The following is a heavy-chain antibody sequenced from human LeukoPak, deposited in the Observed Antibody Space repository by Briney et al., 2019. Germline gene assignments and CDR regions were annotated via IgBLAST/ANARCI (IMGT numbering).Heavy chain of an antibody. V-gene: IGHV4-39*07. CDR2: IFYSGST. Sequence: SETLSFTCIVSGGSISSRSYFWGWIRQPPGKGLEWIGSIFYSGSTFYNPSLKSRVTISVDTSKNQCSLRLSSVTAADTAVYYWAKTPNHTTFGEITTKAYYYYRDVWGKGTRVTVSS. J-gene: IGHJ6*03. D-gene: IGHD3-16*01. CDR1: GGSISSRSYF. CDR3: AKTPNHTTFGEITTKAYYYYRDV.